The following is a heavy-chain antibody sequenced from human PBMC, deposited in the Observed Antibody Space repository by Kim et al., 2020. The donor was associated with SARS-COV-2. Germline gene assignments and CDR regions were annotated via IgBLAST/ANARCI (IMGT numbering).Heavy chain of an antibody. V-gene: IGHV3-23*01. J-gene: IGHJ4*02. D-gene: IGHD3-10*01. CDR1: GFTFSSYA. CDR2: IDGSGGGT. CDR3: ARLYGWGTYAPMDY. Sequence: GGSLRLSCAASGFTFSSYAMSWVRQAPGKGLEWVSAIDGSGGGTYYADSVKGRFTISRDNSKNTLYLQMNSLRAEDTAVYYCARLYGWGTYAPMDYWGQGTLVTVSS.